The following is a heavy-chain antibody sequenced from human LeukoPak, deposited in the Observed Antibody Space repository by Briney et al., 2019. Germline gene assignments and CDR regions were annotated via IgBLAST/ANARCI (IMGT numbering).Heavy chain of an antibody. D-gene: IGHD5-24*01. Sequence: GASVKVSCKASGYTFTDYHIHWVRHAPGQGLEWMGWINPNTGGTNYAQNFQGRVTVTRDTSITTSYMELSSLLSDDTALYYCARRGHGHTQNDYWGQGTLVTVSS. J-gene: IGHJ4*02. CDR2: INPNTGGT. CDR1: GYTFTDYH. V-gene: IGHV1-2*02. CDR3: ARRGHGHTQNDY.